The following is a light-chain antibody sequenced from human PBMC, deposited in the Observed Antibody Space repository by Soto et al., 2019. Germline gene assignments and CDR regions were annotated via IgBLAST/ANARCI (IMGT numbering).Light chain of an antibody. Sequence: QLVLTQSPSASASLGASVKLTCTLSSGHSSYGIAWHQQQPEKGPRYLMKLNSDGSHSKGDGIPDRFSGSSSGAERYRTISGLQSEDEADYYCQTWGTGIWVFGGGTKLTVL. V-gene: IGLV4-69*01. CDR1: SGHSSYG. J-gene: IGLJ3*02. CDR2: LNSDGSH. CDR3: QTWGTGIWV.